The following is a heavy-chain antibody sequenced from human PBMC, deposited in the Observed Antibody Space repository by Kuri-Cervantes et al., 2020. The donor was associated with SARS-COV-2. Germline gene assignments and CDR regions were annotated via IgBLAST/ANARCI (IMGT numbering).Heavy chain of an antibody. CDR2: IYPGDSDT. Sequence: GESLKISCKGSGYSFTSYWIGWVRQMPGKGLEWMGIIYPGDSDTRYSPSFQGQVTISADKSISTAYLQWSSLKASDTAMYYCARQSRGATATVTTDYYYYGMDVWGQGTRSPSP. D-gene: IGHD4-17*01. V-gene: IGHV5-51*01. CDR1: GYSFTSYW. CDR3: ARQSRGATATVTTDYYYYGMDV. J-gene: IGHJ6*02.